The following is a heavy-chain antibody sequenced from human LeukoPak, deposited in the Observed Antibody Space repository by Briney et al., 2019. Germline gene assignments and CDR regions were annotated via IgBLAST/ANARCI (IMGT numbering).Heavy chain of an antibody. V-gene: IGHV1-69*05. CDR3: ATGYIAYYYMDV. CDR1: GGTFSSYA. Sequence: ASVKVSCKASGGTFSSYAISWVRQAPGQGLEWMGGIIPTFGTANYAQKFQGRVTITTDESTSTAYMELSSLRSEDTAVYYCATGYIAYYYMDVWGKGTTVTVSS. CDR2: IIPTFGTA. D-gene: IGHD5-24*01. J-gene: IGHJ6*03.